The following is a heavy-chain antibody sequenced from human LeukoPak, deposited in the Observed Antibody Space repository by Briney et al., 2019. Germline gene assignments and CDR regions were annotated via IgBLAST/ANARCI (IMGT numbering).Heavy chain of an antibody. Sequence: GASVKVSCKASGYSFNDKYLHWVRQAPGQGLEWMGSINPNSGGTNYAQKFQGRVTMTTDTSMSTAYMELSRLTSDGTAVYYCARAGGRSWFDPWGQGTLVTVSS. CDR2: INPNSGGT. CDR1: GYSFNDKY. J-gene: IGHJ5*02. CDR3: ARAGGRSWFDP. V-gene: IGHV1-2*02.